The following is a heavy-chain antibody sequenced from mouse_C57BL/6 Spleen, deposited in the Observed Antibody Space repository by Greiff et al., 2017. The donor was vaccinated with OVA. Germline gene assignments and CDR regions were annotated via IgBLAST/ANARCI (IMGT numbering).Heavy chain of an antibody. Sequence: QVQLKESGPGLVAPSQSLSITCTVSGFSLTSYGVHWVRQPPGKGLEWLVVIWSDGSTTYNSALKSRLSISKDNSKSQVFLKMNSLQTDDTAMYYGARQDYGSYYYAMDYWGQGTSVTVSS. J-gene: IGHJ4*01. CDR3: ARQDYGSYYYAMDY. CDR1: GFSLTSYG. D-gene: IGHD1-1*01. CDR2: IWSDGST. V-gene: IGHV2-6-1*01.